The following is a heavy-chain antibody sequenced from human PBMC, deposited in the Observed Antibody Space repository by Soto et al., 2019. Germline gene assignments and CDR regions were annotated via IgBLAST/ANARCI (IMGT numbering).Heavy chain of an antibody. D-gene: IGHD1-26*01. CDR1: GGSISSYY. J-gene: IGHJ5*01. Sequence: SETLSLTCTGSGGSISSYYLSWIRQPPGKGLEWIGYIYYSGSTNYNPSLKSRVTISVDTSKNQFSLTLSSVTASDTAVHYCAWYSRCLLDSWGPGXLAPV. CDR3: AWYSRCLLDS. CDR2: IYYSGST. V-gene: IGHV4-59*01.